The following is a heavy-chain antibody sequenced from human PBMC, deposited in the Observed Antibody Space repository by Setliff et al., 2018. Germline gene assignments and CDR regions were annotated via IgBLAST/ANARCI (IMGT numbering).Heavy chain of an antibody. Sequence: SETLSLTCSVSGGSISSSSYYWGWIRQPPGKGLEWIGSISYSGSTYHNPSLKSQVTVSVDTSKNQFSLKLTSVTAADTAVYFCARLSGFLYMDVWGKGTTVTVSS. D-gene: IGHD3-3*01. CDR3: ARLSGFLYMDV. V-gene: IGHV4-39*01. CDR2: ISYSGST. J-gene: IGHJ6*03. CDR1: GGSISSSSYY.